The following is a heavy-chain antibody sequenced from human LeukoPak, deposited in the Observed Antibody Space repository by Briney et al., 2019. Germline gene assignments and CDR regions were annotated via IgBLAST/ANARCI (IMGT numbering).Heavy chain of an antibody. D-gene: IGHD5-24*01. Sequence: GGSLRLSCAASGFTFSSYAISWVRQAPGQGLEWMGGIIPIFGTANYAQKFQGRVTITADESTSTAYMELSSLRSEDTAVYYCARAGDGYKYFDYWGQGTLVTVSS. V-gene: IGHV1-69*01. CDR2: IIPIFGTA. CDR3: ARAGDGYKYFDY. J-gene: IGHJ4*02. CDR1: GFTFSSYA.